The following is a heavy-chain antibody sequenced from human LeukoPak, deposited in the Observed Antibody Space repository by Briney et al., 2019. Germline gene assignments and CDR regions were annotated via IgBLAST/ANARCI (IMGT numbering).Heavy chain of an antibody. Sequence: SETLSLTCTVSGGSISSYYWSWIRQPPGKGLEWIGYIYYSGSTNYNPSLKSRVTISVDTSKNQFSLKLSSVTAADTAVYYCARVLGYYDSIVAFDIWGQGTMVTVSS. V-gene: IGHV4-59*01. J-gene: IGHJ3*02. CDR2: IYYSGST. D-gene: IGHD3-22*01. CDR3: ARVLGYYDSIVAFDI. CDR1: GGSISSYY.